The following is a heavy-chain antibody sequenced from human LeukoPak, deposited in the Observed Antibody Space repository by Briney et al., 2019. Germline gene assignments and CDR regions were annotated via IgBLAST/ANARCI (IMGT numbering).Heavy chain of an antibody. CDR2: IIPIFGTA. D-gene: IGHD2-21*01. Sequence: SVKVSCKASGGTFSSYAISLVRQAPGQGLEWMGGIIPIFGTANYAQKFQGRVTITADESTSTAYMELSSLRSEDTAVYYCARFNAAYCGGDCYDYFDYWGQGTLVTVSS. V-gene: IGHV1-69*13. J-gene: IGHJ4*02. CDR3: ARFNAAYCGGDCYDYFDY. CDR1: GGTFSSYA.